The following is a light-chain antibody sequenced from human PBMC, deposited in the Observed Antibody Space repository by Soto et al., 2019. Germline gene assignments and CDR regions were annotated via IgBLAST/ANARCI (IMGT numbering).Light chain of an antibody. J-gene: IGKJ5*01. CDR3: QQYGSSPRVT. Sequence: EIVLTQSPGTLSLSPGERATLSCRASQSVSSNLAWYQQKPGQAPRLLIYGASSRATGIPDRFSGSGSGTDFTLTISRLEPEDFALYYCQQYGSSPRVTFGQGTRREIK. V-gene: IGKV3-20*01. CDR1: QSVSSN. CDR2: GAS.